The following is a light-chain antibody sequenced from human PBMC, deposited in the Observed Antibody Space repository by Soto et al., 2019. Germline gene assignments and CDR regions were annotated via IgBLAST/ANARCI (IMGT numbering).Light chain of an antibody. Sequence: QSALTQPASVSGSPGHSITISCTGTSSDVGGYNYVSWYQQPPGKAPKLMIYDVSNRPSGVSNRFSGSNSGNTASLTISGLQAEDEADYYCRSYTSSSTNVLGTGTKLTVL. CDR3: RSYTSSSTNV. CDR2: DVS. J-gene: IGLJ1*01. CDR1: SSDVGGYNY. V-gene: IGLV2-14*01.